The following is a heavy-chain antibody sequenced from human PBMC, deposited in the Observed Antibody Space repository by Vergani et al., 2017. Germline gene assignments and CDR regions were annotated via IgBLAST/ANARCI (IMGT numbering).Heavy chain of an antibody. CDR2: IKQDGSEK. CDR1: GFSFSSYK. CDR3: GRERPETNAYDY. V-gene: IGHV3-7*01. D-gene: IGHD1-7*01. J-gene: IGHJ4*02. Sequence: EVQLVESGGGLVQPGGSLRLSCAASGFSFSSYKMGWVRQAPGKGLEWVDNIKQDGSEKGYVDSVKGRFTISRDNGKNSLSLQMVSLRGEDTAVYYCGRERPETNAYDYWGQGTLVTVSS.